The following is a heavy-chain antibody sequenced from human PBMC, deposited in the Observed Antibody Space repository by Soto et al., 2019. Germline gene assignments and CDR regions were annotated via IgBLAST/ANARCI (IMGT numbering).Heavy chain of an antibody. V-gene: IGHV1-2*04. CDR3: ARVEYGDLVYLDF. J-gene: IGHJ4*02. D-gene: IGHD2-21*02. CDR1: GYTFTGYY. CDR2: INPNSGGT. Sequence: ASVKVSCKASGYTFTGYYMHWVRQAPGQGLEWMGWINPNSGGTNYAQKFQGWVTMTRDTSISTAYMELSRLRSDDTAVYYCARVEYGDLVYLDFWGQGTQVTVSS.